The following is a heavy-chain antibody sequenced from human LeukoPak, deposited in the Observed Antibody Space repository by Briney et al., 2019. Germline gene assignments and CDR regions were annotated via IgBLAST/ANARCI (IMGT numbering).Heavy chain of an antibody. CDR2: IGVFNGNR. D-gene: IGHD1-26*01. CDR3: GRDWDWHVQF. J-gene: IGHJ4*02. CDR1: GYTFSRYG. V-gene: IGHV1-18*01. Sequence: ASVKVSCKTSGYTFSRYGFSWVRQAPGQGLEWIGWIGVFNGNRNYAKSVQGRITLTADTSTNTTYMELRSLTSDDTAVYFCGRDWDWHVQFWGQGTLITVSS.